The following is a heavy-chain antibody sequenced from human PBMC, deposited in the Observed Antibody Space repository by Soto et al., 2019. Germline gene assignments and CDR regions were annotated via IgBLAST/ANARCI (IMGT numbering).Heavy chain of an antibody. J-gene: IGHJ4*02. CDR1: GDTYSSYE. V-gene: IGHV1-69*12. CDR3: AREAAPRSSGWHY. D-gene: IGHD6-19*01. CDR2: IVPVYGTA. Sequence: QVQLVQSGAEVKKPGSSVKVSCKASGDTYSSYEINWVRQAPGLGLEWMGGIVPVYGTANYAPKFQGRVTLTADVPTGKTHMEPTTRRSEDSAVYFSAREAAPRSSGWHYWGQGNLVTVSS.